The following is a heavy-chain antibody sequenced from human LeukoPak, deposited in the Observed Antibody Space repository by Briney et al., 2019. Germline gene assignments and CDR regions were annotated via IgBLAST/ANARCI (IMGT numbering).Heavy chain of an antibody. V-gene: IGHV3-53*01. D-gene: IGHD3-10*01. Sequence: PGGSLRLSCAASGFTVSSNYMSWVRQAPGKGLEWVSIIYSGGSTYCADSVKGRFTVSRDNSKNTLSLQMNSLRAEDTAVYYCARGQSGTPHYYYGMDVWGQGTTVTVSS. CDR2: IYSGGST. CDR3: ARGQSGTPHYYYGMDV. CDR1: GFTVSSNY. J-gene: IGHJ6*02.